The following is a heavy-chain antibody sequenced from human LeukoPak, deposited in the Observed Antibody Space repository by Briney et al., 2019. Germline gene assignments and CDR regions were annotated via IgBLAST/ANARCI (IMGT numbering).Heavy chain of an antibody. V-gene: IGHV3-7*01. CDR2: INRAGIES. CDR3: SRGGTWELQRVFDN. Sequence: QSGGSLRLSCAASGFTFTTNCMTWVRQVPGKGLEWVANINRAGIESYYVDSVNGRITTTRDNAENSLYLQMDSLRVDDTAVYYCSRGGTWELQRVFDNWGQGTLVTVSS. CDR1: GFTFTTNC. J-gene: IGHJ4*02. D-gene: IGHD1-26*01.